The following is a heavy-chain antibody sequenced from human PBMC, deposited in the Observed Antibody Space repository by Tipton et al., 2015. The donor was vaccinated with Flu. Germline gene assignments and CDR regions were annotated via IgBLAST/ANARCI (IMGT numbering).Heavy chain of an antibody. CDR2: IYPAGGGT. Sequence: QSGAEVKKPGASVRISCTASGYTFTNYNMHWVRHAPVQGPEWMGIIYPAGGGTTYAQTFQGRVTLTRDKSTSTVYMELSSRRAEDTAFYYCASDRGFGAYPFDYWGQGTLVTVAS. J-gene: IGHJ4*02. CDR3: ASDRGFGAYPFDY. CDR1: GYTFTNYN. D-gene: IGHD3-10*01. V-gene: IGHV1-46*01.